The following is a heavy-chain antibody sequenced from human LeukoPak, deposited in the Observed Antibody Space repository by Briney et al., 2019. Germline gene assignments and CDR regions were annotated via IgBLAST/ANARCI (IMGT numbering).Heavy chain of an antibody. CDR2: INSDGSST. D-gene: IGHD5-24*01. Sequence: GGSLRLSCAASGFTFSSYWMHWVRRAPGKGLVWVSRINSDGSSTSYADSVKGRFTISRDNAKNTLYLQMNSLRAEDTAVYYCARDGAGYSFDYWGQGTLVTVSS. CDR1: GFTFSSYW. V-gene: IGHV3-74*01. CDR3: ARDGAGYSFDY. J-gene: IGHJ4*02.